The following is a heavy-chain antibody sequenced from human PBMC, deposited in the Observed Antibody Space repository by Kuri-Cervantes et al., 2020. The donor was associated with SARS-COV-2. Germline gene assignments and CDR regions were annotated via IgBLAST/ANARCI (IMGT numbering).Heavy chain of an antibody. V-gene: IGHV3-11*04. CDR1: GFTFSDYY. Sequence: GGSLRLSCVASGFTFSDYYMSWVRQAPGKGLEWVSYISSSSSTIYYADSVKGRFTISRDNAKNSLYLQMNSLSAEDTAVYYCARGLLGGSGYFYYYMDVWGKGTTVTVSS. J-gene: IGHJ6*03. CDR3: ARGLLGGSGYFYYYMDV. D-gene: IGHD3-22*01. CDR2: ISSSSSTI.